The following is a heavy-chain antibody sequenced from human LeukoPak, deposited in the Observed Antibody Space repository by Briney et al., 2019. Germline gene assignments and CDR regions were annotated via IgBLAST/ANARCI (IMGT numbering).Heavy chain of an antibody. Sequence: PGGSLRLSCAASGFTVSSNYMSWVRQAPGKGLEWVLGISGSGGTTYYADSVKGRFTISRDNSKNMLYLQMNSLRAEDTAVYYCARRPFGSSGWYADYWGQGTLVTVSS. CDR2: ISGSGGTT. D-gene: IGHD6-19*01. CDR3: ARRPFGSSGWYADY. CDR1: GFTVSSNY. V-gene: IGHV3-23*01. J-gene: IGHJ4*02.